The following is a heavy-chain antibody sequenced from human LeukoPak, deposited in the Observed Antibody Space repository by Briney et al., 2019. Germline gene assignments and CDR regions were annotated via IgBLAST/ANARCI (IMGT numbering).Heavy chain of an antibody. D-gene: IGHD1-26*01. CDR1: GGTFSSYT. CDR3: ASRVGATWARDAFDI. V-gene: IGHV1-69*02. Sequence: SVKVSCKASGGTFSSYTISWVRQAPGQGLEWMGRIIPILGIANYAQKFQGRVTITADKSTSTAYMELSSLRSEDTAVYYCASRVGATWARDAFDIWGQGTMVTVSS. CDR2: IIPILGIA. J-gene: IGHJ3*02.